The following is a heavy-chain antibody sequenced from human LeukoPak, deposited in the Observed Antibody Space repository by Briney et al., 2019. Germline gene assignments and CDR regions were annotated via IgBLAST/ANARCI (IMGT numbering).Heavy chain of an antibody. CDR1: GFAFRTYA. Sequence: GGSLRLSCAASGFAFRTYAMHWVRQAPGKELEWVALLTYDGGNKFYADSVKGRFTISRDNCKKTMFLQMNSLRAEDTAVYYCAREERSSSYYYLDQWGQGTLVSVSS. J-gene: IGHJ4*02. V-gene: IGHV3-30-3*01. D-gene: IGHD3-22*01. CDR2: LTYDGGNK. CDR3: AREERSSSYYYLDQ.